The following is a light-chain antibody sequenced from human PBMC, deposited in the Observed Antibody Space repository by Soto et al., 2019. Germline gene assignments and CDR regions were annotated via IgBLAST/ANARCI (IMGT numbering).Light chain of an antibody. Sequence: IQLTQSPSSLSASVGDRVTITCRASQDISRSLGWYQQKPGKAPKLLIYAASILQSGVPSRFSGSGFGTDVTLTISSLQAEDCASYFFQQLRSYPSTFGGGTKVEIK. CDR2: AAS. V-gene: IGKV1-9*01. J-gene: IGKJ4*01. CDR3: QQLRSYPST. CDR1: QDISRS.